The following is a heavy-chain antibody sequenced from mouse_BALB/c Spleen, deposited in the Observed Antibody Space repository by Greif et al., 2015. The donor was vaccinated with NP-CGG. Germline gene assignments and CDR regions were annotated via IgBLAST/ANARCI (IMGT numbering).Heavy chain of an antibody. D-gene: IGHD1-1*01. CDR3: ASGSSFDY. J-gene: IGHJ2*02. CDR2: ISDGGSYT. Sequence: VQLKESGGGLVKPGGSLKLSCAASGFTFGDYYMYWVRQTPEKRLEWVATISDGGSYTYYPDSVKGRFTISRDNAKNNLYLQMSSLKSEDTAMYYCASGSSFDYWGQGTSLTVSS. V-gene: IGHV5-4*02. CDR1: GFTFGDYY.